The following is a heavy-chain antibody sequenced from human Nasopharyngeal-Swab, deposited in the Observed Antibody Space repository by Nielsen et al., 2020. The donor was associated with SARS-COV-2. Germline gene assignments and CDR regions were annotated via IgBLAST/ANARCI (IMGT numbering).Heavy chain of an antibody. CDR1: GFTFSGYW. D-gene: IGHD4-17*01. CDR3: ARDRPPYGDEFDY. J-gene: IGHJ4*02. V-gene: IGHV3-7*01. Sequence: GGSLRLSCAASGFTFSGYWMSWVRQVPGKGPEWVANIKQDASEMYYVDSVKGRFTISRDNAKSSLFLQMNSLRAEDTAVYFCARDRPPYGDEFDYWGQGTLVTVSS. CDR2: IKQDASEM.